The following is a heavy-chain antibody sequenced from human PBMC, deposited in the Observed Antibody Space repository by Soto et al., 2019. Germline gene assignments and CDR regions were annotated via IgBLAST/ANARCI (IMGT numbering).Heavy chain of an antibody. CDR1: GFTFSSYW. CDR3: ARDVQLQSFDY. D-gene: IGHD5-18*01. J-gene: IGHJ4*02. V-gene: IGHV3-74*01. Sequence: PGGSLRLSSAASGFTFSSYWMHWVRQAPGKGLVWVSRINNDGRSTSYADSVKGRFTASRDNAKNTLYLQMNSLRAEDTAVYYCARDVQLQSFDYWGQGILVTVSS. CDR2: INNDGRST.